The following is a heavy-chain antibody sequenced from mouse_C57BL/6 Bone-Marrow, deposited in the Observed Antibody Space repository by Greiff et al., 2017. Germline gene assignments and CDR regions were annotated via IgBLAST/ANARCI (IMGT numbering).Heavy chain of an antibody. D-gene: IGHD1-1*02. CDR2: IYPGSGNT. Sequence: LQESGAELVRPGASVKLSCKASGYTFTDYYINWVKQRPGQGLEWIARIYPGSGNTYYNEKFKGKATLTAEKSSSTAYMQLSSLTSEDSAVYFCARGGGYYWYFDVWGTGTTVTVSS. CDR3: ARGGGYYWYFDV. J-gene: IGHJ1*03. V-gene: IGHV1-76*01. CDR1: GYTFTDYY.